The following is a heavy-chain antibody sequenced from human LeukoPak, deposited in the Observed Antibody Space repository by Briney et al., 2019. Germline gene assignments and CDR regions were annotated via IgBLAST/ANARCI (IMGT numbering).Heavy chain of an antibody. Sequence: GGSLRLSCAASAFXFSSHSISWVRQAPGRGLEWVSVIYAGGTTYYADSVKGRFNISRDNSKNTLYLQMNSLRDEDTAVYYCARDSSGWYDHWGHGTLVTVSS. D-gene: IGHD6-19*01. J-gene: IGHJ5*02. CDR2: IYAGGTT. CDR1: AFXFSSHS. CDR3: ARDSSGWYDH. V-gene: IGHV3-53*01.